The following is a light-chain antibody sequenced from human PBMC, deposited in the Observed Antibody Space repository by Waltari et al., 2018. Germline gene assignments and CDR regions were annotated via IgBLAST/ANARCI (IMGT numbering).Light chain of an antibody. CDR2: WAS. J-gene: IGKJ2*01. CDR1: QSVLSSSNNKNY. CDR3: QQCYTFPYT. Sequence: IVLTQSPDSLALSLGERATIHCKSSQSVLSSSNNKNYLGLYQQKPGQPPKLLITWASTRESGVPDRFSGSGSGTDFTLTISSLQAEDVAVYFCQQCYTFPYTFGQGTKLEIK. V-gene: IGKV4-1*01.